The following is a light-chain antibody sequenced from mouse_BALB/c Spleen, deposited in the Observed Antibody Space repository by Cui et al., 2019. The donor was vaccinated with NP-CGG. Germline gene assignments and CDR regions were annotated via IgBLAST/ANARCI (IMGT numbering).Light chain of an antibody. CDR2: GTN. CDR1: TGAVTTSNY. V-gene: IGLV1*01. J-gene: IGLJ1*01. CDR3: ALWYSNHWV. Sequence: QAVVTQESVLTTSPGETVTLTCRSSTGAVTTSNYANWVQEKSDHLFTGLIGGTNNRAPGVPARFSGSLIGDKAALTITGAQTEDEAKYFCALWYSNHWVFGGGTKLTVL.